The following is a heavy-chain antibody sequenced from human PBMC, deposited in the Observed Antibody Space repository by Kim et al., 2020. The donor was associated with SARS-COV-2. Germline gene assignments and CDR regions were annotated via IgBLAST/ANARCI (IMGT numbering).Heavy chain of an antibody. D-gene: IGHD3-10*01. CDR3: ARGSMIRGVITLSDY. Sequence: AYSVKGRSTITRDTSKNTLYLQMNSLRAEDTAVYYCARGSMIRGVITLSDYWGQGTLVTVSS. V-gene: IGHV3-30*07. J-gene: IGHJ4*02.